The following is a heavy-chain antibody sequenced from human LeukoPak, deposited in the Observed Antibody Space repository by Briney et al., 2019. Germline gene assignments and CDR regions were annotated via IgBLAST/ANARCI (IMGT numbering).Heavy chain of an antibody. V-gene: IGHV4-34*01. CDR3: ARGLYDYVWGSYRLAYFDY. Sequence: SETLSLTCAVYGGSFSGYYWSWIRQPPGKGLEWIGEINHSGSTNYNPSLKSRVPISVDTSKNQFSLKLSSVTAADTAVYYCARGLYDYVWGSYRLAYFDYWGQGTLVTVSS. D-gene: IGHD3-16*02. CDR2: INHSGST. CDR1: GGSFSGYY. J-gene: IGHJ4*02.